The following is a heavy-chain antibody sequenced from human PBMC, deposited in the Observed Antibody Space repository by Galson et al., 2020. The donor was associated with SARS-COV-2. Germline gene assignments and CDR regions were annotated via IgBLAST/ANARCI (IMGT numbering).Heavy chain of an antibody. CDR3: AKDFGVSLAYCGGDCYPGIDY. D-gene: IGHD2-21*02. J-gene: IGHJ4*02. CDR1: GFTFDDYA. V-gene: IGHV3-9*01. Sequence: GGSLRLSCAASGFTFDDYAMHWVRQAPGKGLEWVSGISWNSGSIGYADSVKGRFTISRDNAKNSLYLQMNSLRAEDTALYYCAKDFGVSLAYCGGDCYPGIDYWGQGTLVTVSS. CDR2: ISWNSGSI.